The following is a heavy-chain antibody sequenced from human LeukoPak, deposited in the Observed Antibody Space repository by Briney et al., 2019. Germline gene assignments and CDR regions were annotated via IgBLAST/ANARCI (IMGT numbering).Heavy chain of an antibody. CDR3: AKNKDWNDEELDY. CDR1: GFTFSSYA. D-gene: IGHD1-1*01. CDR2: ISGSGGST. J-gene: IGHJ4*02. V-gene: IGHV3-23*01. Sequence: GGSLRLSCTGSGFTFSSYAMSWVRQAPGKGLEWVSAISGSGGSTYYADSVKGRFTISRDNSKNTLYLQMNSLRAEDTAVYYCAKNKDWNDEELDYWGQGTLVTVSS.